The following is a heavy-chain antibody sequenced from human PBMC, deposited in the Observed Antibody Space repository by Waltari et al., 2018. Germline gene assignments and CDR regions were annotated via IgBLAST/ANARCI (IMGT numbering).Heavy chain of an antibody. CDR1: GGSFSGYY. CDR3: TRKGRLYYYYYMDV. Sequence: VQLQQWGAGLLKPSETLSLTCAVYGGSFSGYYWRWIRQSPGKGLEWIGEINHSGSTNQNQDLKSRVTRSVDMAKNQLSLKLSGVTAADTAVYYCTRKGRLYYYYYMDVWGRGTTVTVSS. V-gene: IGHV4-34*01. J-gene: IGHJ6*03. CDR2: INHSGST.